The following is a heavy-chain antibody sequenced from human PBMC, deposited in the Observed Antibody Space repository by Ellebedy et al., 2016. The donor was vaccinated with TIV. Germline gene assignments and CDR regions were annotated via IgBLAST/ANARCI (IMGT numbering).Heavy chain of an antibody. D-gene: IGHD3-10*01. Sequence: MPSETLSLTCSVSGGSMSSNYWSWIRQPPGKGLEWIGYVYYSGSTNYNPSLGRRVTISVDTSKNQFSLNVSPVTAADTAVYYCARGSGRPDYWGQGTLVTVSS. CDR1: GGSMSSNY. CDR2: VYYSGST. V-gene: IGHV4-59*01. J-gene: IGHJ4*02. CDR3: ARGSGRPDY.